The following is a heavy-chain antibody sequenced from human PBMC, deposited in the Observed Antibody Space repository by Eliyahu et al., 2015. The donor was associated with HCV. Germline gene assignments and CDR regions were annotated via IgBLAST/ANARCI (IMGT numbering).Heavy chain of an antibody. D-gene: IGHD6-13*01. CDR2: IYYSGST. CDR3: ARHGVRYLSSSSWRSGTNQIDY. J-gene: IGHJ4*02. CDR1: GGSISSSSYY. Sequence: QLQLQESGPGLVKPSETLSLTCTVSGGSISSSSYYWGWIRQPPGKGLEWIGSIYYSGSTYYNPSLKSRVTISVDTSKNQFSLKLSSVTAADTAVYYCARHGVRYLSSSSWRSGTNQIDYWGQGTLVTVSS. V-gene: IGHV4-39*01.